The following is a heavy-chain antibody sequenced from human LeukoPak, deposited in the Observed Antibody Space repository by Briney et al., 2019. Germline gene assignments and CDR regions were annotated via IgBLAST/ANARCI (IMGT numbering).Heavy chain of an antibody. Sequence: ASVKVSCKASGYTFTSYGISWVRQAPGQGLEWMGWISAYNGNTNYAQKLQGRVTMTTDTSTSTAYMELRSLRSDDTAVYYCGRRSHYYYYMDVWGKGTTVTVSS. CDR2: ISAYNGNT. CDR1: GYTFTSYG. V-gene: IGHV1-18*01. CDR3: GRRSHYYYYMDV. J-gene: IGHJ6*03.